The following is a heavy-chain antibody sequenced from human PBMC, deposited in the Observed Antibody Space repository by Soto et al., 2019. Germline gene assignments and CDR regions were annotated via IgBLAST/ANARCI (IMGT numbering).Heavy chain of an antibody. CDR3: ARVVGWNYYWFDP. CDR2: INSDGSST. Sequence: PGGSLRLSCAASGFTFSSYWMNWVRQAPGKGLVWVSRINSDGSSTSYADSVKGRFTISRDNAKNTLYLQMNSLRAEDTAVYYCARVVGWNYYWFDPWGQGTLVTVSS. D-gene: IGHD1-7*01. V-gene: IGHV3-74*01. J-gene: IGHJ5*02. CDR1: GFTFSSYW.